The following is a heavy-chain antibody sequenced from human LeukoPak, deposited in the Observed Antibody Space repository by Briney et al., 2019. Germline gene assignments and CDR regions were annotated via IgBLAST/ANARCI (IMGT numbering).Heavy chain of an antibody. Sequence: ASVNVSFQASGYTFTGYYMHSVRQAPGQGLEWMGWINPNSGGTNYAQKFQDRVTMTRDTSISTAYMELSRLRSDDTAVYYCARDPRIAAAGKLGYYYGMDVCGQGTTVTVSS. V-gene: IGHV1-2*02. CDR3: ARDPRIAAAGKLGYYYGMDV. J-gene: IGHJ6*02. CDR2: INPNSGGT. D-gene: IGHD6-13*01. CDR1: GYTFTGYY.